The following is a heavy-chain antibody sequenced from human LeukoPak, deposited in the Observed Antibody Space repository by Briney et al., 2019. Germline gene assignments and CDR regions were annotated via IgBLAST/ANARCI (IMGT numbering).Heavy chain of an antibody. J-gene: IGHJ4*02. CDR2: ISSSGNTI. V-gene: IGHV3-11*01. Sequence: GGSLRLSCAASGFPFSDYYMSWIRQAPGKGLEWVSYISSSGNTIYYADSVRGRFTISRDNAKNSLYLQMNSLRAEVTAVYYCARPKYSSSWQIFDYWGQGTLVTASS. D-gene: IGHD6-13*01. CDR3: ARPKYSSSWQIFDY. CDR1: GFPFSDYY.